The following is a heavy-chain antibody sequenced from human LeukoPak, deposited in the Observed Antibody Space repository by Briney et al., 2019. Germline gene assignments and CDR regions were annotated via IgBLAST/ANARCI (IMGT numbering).Heavy chain of an antibody. D-gene: IGHD6-19*01. CDR3: ARGVAISSSGWYDTSDY. V-gene: IGHV3-64*02. J-gene: IGHJ4*02. Sequence: PGGSLRLSCGASGFTFSNSAMYWVRQAPGKGPEFVSVISTNGDRTYYADSVKGRFTISRDNSKNTLYLQMGSLRADDMAVYYCARGVAISSSGWYDTSDYWGRGALVTISS. CDR2: ISTNGDRT. CDR1: GFTFSNSA.